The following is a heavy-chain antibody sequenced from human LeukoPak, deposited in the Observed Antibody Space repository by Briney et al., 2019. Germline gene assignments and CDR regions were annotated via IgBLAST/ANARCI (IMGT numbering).Heavy chain of an antibody. V-gene: IGHV3-23*01. Sequence: SAIIGSRRSTYYPASVKGRFTISRDNSKNTLYLQMNSLRAEDTAVYYCAKDGGSYNEYFQHWGQGTLVTVSS. CDR2: IIGSRRST. J-gene: IGHJ1*01. D-gene: IGHD1-26*01. CDR3: AKDGGSYNEYFQH.